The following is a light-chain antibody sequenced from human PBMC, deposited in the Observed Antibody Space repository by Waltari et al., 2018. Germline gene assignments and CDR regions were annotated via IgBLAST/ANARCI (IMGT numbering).Light chain of an antibody. V-gene: IGKV1-12*01. Sequence: DLQLTQSPSSVSASVGDRVTITCRASHSISIWLAWYQHKAGKPPKLLIYSASSLETGVPSRFSGSGSGTECTLTITSLQADDSATYYCQQSNTFPYNFGRGTKLEI. CDR3: QQSNTFPYN. CDR2: SAS. CDR1: HSISIW. J-gene: IGKJ2*01.